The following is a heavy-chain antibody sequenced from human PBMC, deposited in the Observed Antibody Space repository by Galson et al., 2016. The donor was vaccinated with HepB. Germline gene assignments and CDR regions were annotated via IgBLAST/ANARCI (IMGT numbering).Heavy chain of an antibody. CDR2: FYDSGSI. J-gene: IGHJ2*01. D-gene: IGHD3-22*01. CDR1: GGSIRSSY. Sequence: SETLSLTCTVSGGSIRSSYWGWIRRPPGKGLEWIGYFYDSGSISYNPSLKSRVTISVGTSENQFSLKLSSVTAADTAVYYCARPYYDISGYYLWYFDLWGRGTLVTVSS. V-gene: IGHV4-59*08. CDR3: ARPYYDISGYYLWYFDL.